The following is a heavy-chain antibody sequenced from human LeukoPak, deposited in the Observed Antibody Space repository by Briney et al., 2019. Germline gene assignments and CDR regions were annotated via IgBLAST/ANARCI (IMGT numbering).Heavy chain of an antibody. J-gene: IGHJ3*02. Sequence: GGSLRLSCAASGFTVSSNYMSWARQAPGKGLEWVSVIYSGGSTYYADSVKGRFTISRDNSKNTLYLQMNSLRTEDTALYYCAKFRSSGGPATGGLDAFDIWGQGTMVTVSS. CDR1: GFTVSSNY. CDR2: IYSGGST. D-gene: IGHD2-15*01. CDR3: AKFRSSGGPATGGLDAFDI. V-gene: IGHV3-53*05.